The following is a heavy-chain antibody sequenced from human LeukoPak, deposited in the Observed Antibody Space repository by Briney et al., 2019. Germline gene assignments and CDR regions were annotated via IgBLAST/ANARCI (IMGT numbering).Heavy chain of an antibody. CDR1: GGSISSYY. J-gene: IGHJ5*02. CDR3: ARHSNYGSGMPWFDP. V-gene: IGHV4-59*08. Sequence: PSETLSLTCTVSGGSISSYYWSWIRQPPGKGLEWIGYIYYSGSTNYNPSLKSRVTISVDTSKNQFSLKLSSVTAADTAVYYCARHSNYGSGMPWFDPWGQGTLVTVSS. D-gene: IGHD3-10*01. CDR2: IYYSGST.